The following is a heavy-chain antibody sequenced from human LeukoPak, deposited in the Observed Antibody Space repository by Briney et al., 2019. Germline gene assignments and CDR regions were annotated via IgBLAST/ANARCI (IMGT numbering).Heavy chain of an antibody. CDR1: GFTFSSYS. V-gene: IGHV3-21*01. CDR3: ARGQPHDYGDYGANFDY. CDR2: ISSSSSYI. Sequence: GESLKISCAASGFTFSSYSMNWVRQAPGKGLEWVSSISSSSSYIYYADSVKGRFTISRDNAKNSLYLQMNSLRAEDTAVYYCARGQPHDYGDYGANFDYWGQGTLVTVSS. J-gene: IGHJ4*02. D-gene: IGHD4-17*01.